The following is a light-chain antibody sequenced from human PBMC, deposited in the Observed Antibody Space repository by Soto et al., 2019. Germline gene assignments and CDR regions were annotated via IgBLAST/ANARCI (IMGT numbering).Light chain of an antibody. V-gene: IGKV3-20*01. CDR1: QSVSSSY. J-gene: IGKJ3*01. Sequence: EIVLTQSPGTLSLSPGERATLSCRASQSVSSSYLAWYQQKPGQAPRLLIYGASSRATDIPDRFSGSGSGTDFTLTTSRLEPEDFAVYYCQQYGSPPFTFGPGTKVDIK. CDR3: QQYGSPPFT. CDR2: GAS.